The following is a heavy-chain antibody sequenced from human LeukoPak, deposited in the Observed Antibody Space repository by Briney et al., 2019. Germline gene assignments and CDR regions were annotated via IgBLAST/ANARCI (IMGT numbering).Heavy chain of an antibody. J-gene: IGHJ5*02. V-gene: IGHV3-23*01. CDR2: ISGSGGST. D-gene: IGHD3-10*01. CDR1: GFTFSSYA. Sequence: GGSLRLSCAASGFTFSSYAMSWVRQAPGKGLEWVSAISGSGGSTYYADSVKGRFTISRDNSKNTLYLQMNSLRAEDTAVYYRAKEEDYYGSGSYNGPDWFDPWGQGTLVTVSS. CDR3: AKEEDYYGSGSYNGPDWFDP.